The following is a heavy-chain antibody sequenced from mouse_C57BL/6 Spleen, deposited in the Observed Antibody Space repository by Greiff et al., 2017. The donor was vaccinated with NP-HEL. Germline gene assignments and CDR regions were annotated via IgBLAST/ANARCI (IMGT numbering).Heavy chain of an antibody. CDR1: GFTFSSYG. J-gene: IGHJ4*01. V-gene: IGHV5-6*02. Sequence: EVKVEESGGDLVKPGGSLKLSCAASGFTFSSYGMSWVRQTPDKRLEWVATISSGGSYTYYPDSVKGRFTISRDNAKHTLYLQMSSLKSEDTAMYYCARQENGYDGGLYAMDYWGQGTSVTVSS. D-gene: IGHD2-2*01. CDR3: ARQENGYDGGLYAMDY. CDR2: ISSGGSYT.